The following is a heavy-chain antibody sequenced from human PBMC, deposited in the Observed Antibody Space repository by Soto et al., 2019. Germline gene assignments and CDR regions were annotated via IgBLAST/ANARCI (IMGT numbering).Heavy chain of an antibody. Sequence: GESLKISCKGSGYSFTSYWIGWVRQMPGKGLEWMGIIYPGDSDTRYSPSFQGQVTISAEKSISTAYLQWSSLKASDTAMDYCARQLANWDYYFDYGGQGTLVTVSA. CDR1: GYSFTSYW. D-gene: IGHD7-27*01. CDR3: ARQLANWDYYFDY. V-gene: IGHV5-51*01. J-gene: IGHJ4*02. CDR2: IYPGDSDT.